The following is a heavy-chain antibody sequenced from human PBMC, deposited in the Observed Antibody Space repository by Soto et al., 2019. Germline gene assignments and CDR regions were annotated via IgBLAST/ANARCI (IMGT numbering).Heavy chain of an antibody. CDR1: GFSLSTSGVG. CDR2: IYWDDDK. J-gene: IGHJ4*02. D-gene: IGHD2-2*01. V-gene: IGHV2-5*02. Sequence: QITLKESGPTLVKPTQTLTLTCTFSGFSLSTSGVGVGWIRQPPGKALEWLALIYWDDDKRYSPSLKSRLTITKDTSKNQVVLTMTNMDPVDTATYYCAYRRVGVPAARGDYFDYWGQGTLVTVSS. CDR3: AYRRVGVPAARGDYFDY.